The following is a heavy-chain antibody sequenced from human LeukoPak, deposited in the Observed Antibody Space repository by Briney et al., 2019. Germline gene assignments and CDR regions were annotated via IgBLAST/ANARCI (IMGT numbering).Heavy chain of an antibody. D-gene: IGHD1-26*01. CDR2: ISGSGGDT. CDR1: GFTFSNYA. V-gene: IGHV3-23*01. Sequence: PGGSLRLSCVGSGFTFSNYAVSWVRQAPGRGLEWVSTISGSGGDTKYADSVKGRFTISRDNSKNTMYLQMNSLRAEDTAVYYCAKDTMGGYWGQGTLVTVSS. CDR3: AKDTMGGY. J-gene: IGHJ4*02.